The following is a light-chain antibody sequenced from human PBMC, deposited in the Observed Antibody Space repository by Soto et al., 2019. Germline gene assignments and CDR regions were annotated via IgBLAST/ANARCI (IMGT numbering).Light chain of an antibody. J-gene: IGLJ1*01. V-gene: IGLV2-14*01. CDR2: DVS. Sequence: QSVLTKPASVTGSPGRWITISCTGTSSDVGGYNYVSWYQQHPGKAPKLMIYDVSNRPSGVSNRFSGSKSGNTASLTISGLQAEDEADYYCSSYTSSSTLAVFGTGTKVTVL. CDR1: SSDVGGYNY. CDR3: SSYTSSSTLAV.